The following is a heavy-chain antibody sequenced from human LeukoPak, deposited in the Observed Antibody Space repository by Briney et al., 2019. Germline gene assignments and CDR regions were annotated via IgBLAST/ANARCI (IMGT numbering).Heavy chain of an antibody. V-gene: IGHV4-4*07. CDR3: ARAPLTVKDAFDI. CDR2: IFSSEGT. D-gene: IGHD4-11*01. CDR1: GGSISSYY. Sequence: PSETLSLTCTVSGGSISSYYWSWIRQPAGKGLEWIGRIFSSEGTNYNPSLKGRVTMSLDTSKNQFSLRLSSVTAADTAVYYCARAPLTVKDAFDIWGQGTMVTVSS. J-gene: IGHJ3*02.